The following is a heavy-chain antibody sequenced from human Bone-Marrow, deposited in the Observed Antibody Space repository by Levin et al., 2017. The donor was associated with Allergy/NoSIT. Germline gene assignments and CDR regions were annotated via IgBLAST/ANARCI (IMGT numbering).Heavy chain of an antibody. D-gene: IGHD2-8*01. Sequence: ASGPTLVKPTQTLTLTCTFSGFSLSTSGMCVSWIRQPPGKALEWLARIDWDDDKYYSTSLKTWLTIPKDTSKNQVVLTMTNMDPVDTATYYCARTAQDLRMAAFDIWGQGTMVTVSS. CDR1: GFSLSTSGMC. J-gene: IGHJ3*02. V-gene: IGHV2-70*11. CDR3: ARTAQDLRMAAFDI. CDR2: IDWDDDK.